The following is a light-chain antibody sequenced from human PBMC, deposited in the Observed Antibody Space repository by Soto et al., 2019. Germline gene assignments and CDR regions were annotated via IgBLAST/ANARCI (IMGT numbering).Light chain of an antibody. CDR3: GTWDSSLSAGV. J-gene: IGLJ3*02. CDR2: DNN. Sequence: QSVLTQPPSVSAAPGQKVTISCSGSSSNIGNNYVSWYQQLPGTAPKLLIYDNNKRPSGIPDRFSGSKSGTSATLGITGHQTGDEADYYYGTWDSSLSAGVFGGGTKLTVL. V-gene: IGLV1-51*01. CDR1: SSNIGNNY.